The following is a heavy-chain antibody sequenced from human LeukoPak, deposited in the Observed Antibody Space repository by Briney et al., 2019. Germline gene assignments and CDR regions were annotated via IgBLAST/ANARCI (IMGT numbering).Heavy chain of an antibody. CDR1: GFTFHDYA. Sequence: GRSLRLSCAASGFTFHDYAMHWVRQAPGKGLEWVSGIRWNSGGIAYANSVKGRFTISRDNAKNSLYLQMNNPRAEDTALYYCANGDDSSGYYYTWTYWGQGTLVTVSS. CDR2: IRWNSGGI. CDR3: ANGDDSSGYYYTWTY. J-gene: IGHJ4*02. D-gene: IGHD3-22*01. V-gene: IGHV3-9*01.